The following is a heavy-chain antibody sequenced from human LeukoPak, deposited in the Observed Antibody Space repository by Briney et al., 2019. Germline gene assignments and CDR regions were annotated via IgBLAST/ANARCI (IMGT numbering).Heavy chain of an antibody. CDR1: GFTFSSYG. D-gene: IGHD6-13*01. V-gene: IGHV3-30*02. CDR2: IRYDGSNK. CDR3: AKDLSSSWYGSMDY. J-gene: IGHJ4*02. Sequence: GGSLRLSCAASGFTFSSYGMHWVRQAPGKGLEWVAFIRYDGSNKYYADSVKGRFTISRDNSKNTLYLQMNSLRAEDTAVYYCAKDLSSSWYGSMDYWGQGTLVTVSS.